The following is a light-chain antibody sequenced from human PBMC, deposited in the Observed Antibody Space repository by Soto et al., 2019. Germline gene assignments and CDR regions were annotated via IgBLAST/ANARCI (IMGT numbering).Light chain of an antibody. CDR1: SSDVGGYRF. J-gene: IGLJ3*02. Sequence: QSVLTQPASVSGSPGQSITISCTGTSSDVGGYRFVSWYQHHPGEAPKLIIYEVGNRPSGVSSRFSGSKSGNTASLTISGLQAEDESLYYCSSKSSGSTPMLFGGGTKLTVL. CDR3: SSKSSGSTPML. V-gene: IGLV2-14*01. CDR2: EVG.